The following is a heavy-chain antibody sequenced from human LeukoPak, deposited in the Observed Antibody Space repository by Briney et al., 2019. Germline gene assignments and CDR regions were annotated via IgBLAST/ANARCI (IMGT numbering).Heavy chain of an antibody. CDR1: GFTFGDYA. CDR2: IRSKAYGGTT. D-gene: IGHD2-15*01. Sequence: GGSLRLSCTASGFTFGDYAVSWVRQAPGKGLEWVGFIRSKAYGGTTEYAASVKGRFTISRDDSKSIAYLQMNSLKTEDTAVYYCTRVVSTYCSGGSCYQFDYWGQGALVTVSS. V-gene: IGHV3-49*04. CDR3: TRVVSTYCSGGSCYQFDY. J-gene: IGHJ4*02.